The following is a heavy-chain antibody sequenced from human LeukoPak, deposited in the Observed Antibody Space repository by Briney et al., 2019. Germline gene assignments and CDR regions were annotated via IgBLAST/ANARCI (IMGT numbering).Heavy chain of an antibody. CDR3: TRDLSATARAYDY. D-gene: IGHD1-26*01. V-gene: IGHV3-21*01. CDR1: GFILSDYN. CDR2: IAISGTYI. J-gene: IGHJ4*02. Sequence: GGSLRLSCAASGFILSDYNMNWVRQAPGKGLEWVSFIAISGTYITYADSVKGRFTISRDNAKNSLYLQMNSLGVEDTAVYYCTRDLSATARAYDYWGQGTLVTVSS.